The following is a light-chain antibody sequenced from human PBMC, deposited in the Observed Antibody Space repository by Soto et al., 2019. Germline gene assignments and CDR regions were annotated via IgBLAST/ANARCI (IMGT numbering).Light chain of an antibody. J-gene: IGLJ3*02. V-gene: IGLV2-11*01. CDR3: CSYAGSYTLWV. CDR1: SSDVGGYNF. CDR2: DVS. Sequence: QSALTQPRSVSGSPGQSVVISCTGTSSDVGGYNFVSWYQQHPGKAPKLIIYDVSKRPSGVPDRFSGSKSGNTASLTLSGLQAEDEADYYCCSYAGSYTLWVFGGGTKLTVL.